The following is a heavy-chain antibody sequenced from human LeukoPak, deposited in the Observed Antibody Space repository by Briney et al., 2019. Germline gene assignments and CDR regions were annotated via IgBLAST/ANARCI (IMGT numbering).Heavy chain of an antibody. CDR3: ARDQYSYGY. J-gene: IGHJ4*02. V-gene: IGHV4-59*12. Sequence: SETLSLTCNVSGGSISGYHWSWIRQPPGKGLEWLGYIYYSGSSNYNPSLKSRVTMSADTSKNQFSLKLSSVTAADTAVYYCARDQYSYGYWGQGTLVTVSS. CDR2: IYYSGSS. CDR1: GGSISGYH. D-gene: IGHD5-18*01.